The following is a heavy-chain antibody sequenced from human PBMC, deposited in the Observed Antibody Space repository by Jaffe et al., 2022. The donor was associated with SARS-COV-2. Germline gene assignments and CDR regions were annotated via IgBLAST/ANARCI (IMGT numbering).Heavy chain of an antibody. CDR1: GFTFSSYW. J-gene: IGHJ4*02. V-gene: IGHV3-74*01. CDR3: ARASHDILTGYYTFVDY. D-gene: IGHD3-9*01. CDR2: IKTDGSTT. Sequence: EVQLVESGGGLVQPGGSLRLSCAASGFTFSSYWMHWVRQAPGKGLVWVSHIKTDGSTTRYADSVKGRFTISRDNAKNTLYLQMNSLRAEDTAVYYCARASHDILTGYYTFVDYWGQGTLVTVSS.